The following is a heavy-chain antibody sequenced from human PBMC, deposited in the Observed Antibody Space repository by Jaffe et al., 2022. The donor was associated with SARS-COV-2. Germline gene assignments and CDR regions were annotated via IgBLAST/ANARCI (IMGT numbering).Heavy chain of an antibody. CDR3: ARDGLLWFGGRTTSFDY. D-gene: IGHD3-10*01. CDR2: INAGNGNT. V-gene: IGHV1-3*01. J-gene: IGHJ4*02. CDR1: GYTFTSYA. Sequence: QVQLVQSGAEVKKPGASVKVSCKASGYTFTSYAMHWVRQAPGQRLEWMGWINAGNGNTKYSQKFQGRVTITRDTSASTAYMELSSLRSEDTAVYYCARDGLLWFGGRTTSFDYWGQGTLVTVSS.